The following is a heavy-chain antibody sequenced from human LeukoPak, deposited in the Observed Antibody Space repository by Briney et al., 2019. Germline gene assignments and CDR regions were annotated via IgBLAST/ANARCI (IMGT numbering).Heavy chain of an antibody. D-gene: IGHD1-26*01. CDR2: IYSVGST. J-gene: IGHJ4*02. CDR3: ARVGHRHGHYFDF. V-gene: IGHV3-66*01. CDR1: GFTFSRNY. Sequence: PGGSLRLSCAASGFTFSRNYMAWVRQAPGKGLEWVSVIYSVGSTYYSDSVKGRFIISRDDSKSTLYLQMNTLRAEDTAVYHCARVGHRHGHYFDFWGQGTLATVSS.